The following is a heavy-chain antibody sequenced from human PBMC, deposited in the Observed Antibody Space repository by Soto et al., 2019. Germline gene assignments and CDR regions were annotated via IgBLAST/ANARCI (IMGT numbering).Heavy chain of an antibody. D-gene: IGHD2-15*01. V-gene: IGHV3-33*01. CDR3: ARDGYCSGGSCYSVPVFDY. J-gene: IGHJ4*02. CDR1: GFTFSSYG. CDR2: IWYDGSNK. Sequence: GESLKISCAASGFTFSSYGMHWVRQAPGKGLEWVEVIWYDGSNKYYADSVKGRFTISRDNSKNTLYLQMNSLRAEDTAVYYCARDGYCSGGSCYSVPVFDYWGQGTLVTVSS.